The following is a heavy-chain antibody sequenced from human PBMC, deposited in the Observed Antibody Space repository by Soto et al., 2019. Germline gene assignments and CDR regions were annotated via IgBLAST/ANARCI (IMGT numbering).Heavy chain of an antibody. J-gene: IGHJ6*03. D-gene: IGHD2-2*01. Sequence: ASVKVSCKASGYTFTSYGISWVRQAPGQGLEWMGWISAYNGNTNYAQKLQGRVTMTTDTSTSTAYMELRSLRSDDTAVYYCARDLIVVVPAARPVYYYYYYMAVWGKGTTVTVSS. CDR2: ISAYNGNT. CDR3: ARDLIVVVPAARPVYYYYYYMAV. CDR1: GYTFTSYG. V-gene: IGHV1-18*01.